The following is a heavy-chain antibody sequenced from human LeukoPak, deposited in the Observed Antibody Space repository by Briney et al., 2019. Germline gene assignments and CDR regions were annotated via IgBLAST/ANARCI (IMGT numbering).Heavy chain of an antibody. D-gene: IGHD6-19*01. CDR2: IYTSGST. Sequence: PSETLSLTCTVSGGSISSGSYYWSWLRQPAGTGLEWIGRIYTSGSTNYNPSLKSRVTISVDTSKNQFSLKLSSVTAADTAVYYCARVRSSSGWYAYWGQGTLVTVSS. CDR3: ARVRSSSGWYAY. V-gene: IGHV4-61*02. J-gene: IGHJ4*02. CDR1: GGSISSGSYY.